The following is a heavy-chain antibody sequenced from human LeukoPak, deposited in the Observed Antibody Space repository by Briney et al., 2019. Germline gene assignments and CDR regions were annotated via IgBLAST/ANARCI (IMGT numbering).Heavy chain of an antibody. V-gene: IGHV1-69*04. Sequence: SVKVSCKASGGTFSSYAISWVRQAPGQGLEWMGRIIPILGIANYAQKFQGRVTITADKSTSTAYMELSSLRSEDTAVYYCAREGLVVVPAAHDAFDIWGQGTMVTVSS. CDR3: AREGLVVVPAAHDAFDI. J-gene: IGHJ3*02. CDR1: GGTFSSYA. CDR2: IIPILGIA. D-gene: IGHD2-2*01.